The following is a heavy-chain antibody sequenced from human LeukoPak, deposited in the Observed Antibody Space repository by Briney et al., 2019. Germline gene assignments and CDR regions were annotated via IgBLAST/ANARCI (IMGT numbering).Heavy chain of an antibody. CDR1: GDSVSSNSVT. CDR3: ARRLTQYDCFDP. Sequence: SQTLSLTCAISGDSVSSNSVTWNWIRQSPSRGLEWLGRTYYRSTWYNDYAVSVRGRMTVNPDTSKNQFSLHLNSVTPEDTAVYYCARRLTQYDCFDPWGQGIQVTVSS. D-gene: IGHD2-2*01. J-gene: IGHJ5*02. CDR2: TYYRSTWYN. V-gene: IGHV6-1*01.